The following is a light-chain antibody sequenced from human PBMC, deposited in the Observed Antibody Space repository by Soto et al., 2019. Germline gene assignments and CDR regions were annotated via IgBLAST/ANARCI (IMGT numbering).Light chain of an antibody. J-gene: IGKJ1*01. CDR1: QSVDTTF. CDR2: GAS. Sequence: EIVLTQSPGSLSLSPGQRATLSCRASQSVDTTFFAWYQKKPGQAPRLLIYGASKRATGIPDRFSGSGSGTEVPLLISRLEPEDFAVYYCQQYMSSVTFGQGTKVEIK. V-gene: IGKV3-20*01. CDR3: QQYMSSVT.